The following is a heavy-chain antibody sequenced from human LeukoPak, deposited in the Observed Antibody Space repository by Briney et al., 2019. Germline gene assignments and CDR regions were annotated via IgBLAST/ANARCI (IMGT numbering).Heavy chain of an antibody. J-gene: IGHJ4*02. CDR1: GDSVSSNSAA. V-gene: IGHV6-1*01. CDR3: ARSTGPIDY. Sequence: SQTLSLTCAISGDSVSSNSAAWNWIRQSPSRGLEWLGRTYYRSKWYTYYAVSVKSRISFNRDTSKNQISLQLNSVTPEDTAVYYCARSTGPIDYWGQGTLVTVSS. D-gene: IGHD1-1*01. CDR2: TYYRSKWYT.